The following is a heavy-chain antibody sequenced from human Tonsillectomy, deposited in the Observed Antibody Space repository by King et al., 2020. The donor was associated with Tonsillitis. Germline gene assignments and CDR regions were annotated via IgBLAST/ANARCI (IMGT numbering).Heavy chain of an antibody. Sequence: VQLVESGGGLAKPGGSLRLSCAASGFIFSGYSMNWVRQAPGKGLEWVSFISSSGSYIYYGDSVRGRFTISRDNAKNSIYLQMNSLRAEDTAINYCARDNWEDLQMERGDAFDVWGQGTMVTVSS. V-gene: IGHV3-21*06. D-gene: IGHD1-26*01. J-gene: IGHJ3*01. CDR1: GFIFSGYS. CDR2: ISSSGSYI. CDR3: ARDNWEDLQMERGDAFDV.